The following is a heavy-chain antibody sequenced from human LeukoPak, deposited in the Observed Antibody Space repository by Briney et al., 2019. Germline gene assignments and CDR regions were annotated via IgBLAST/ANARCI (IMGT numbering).Heavy chain of an antibody. V-gene: IGHV3-48*01. CDR3: VRDGSSWGNFDY. CDR1: GFTFSSYS. CDR2: LSSSSSVI. Sequence: GGSLRLSCAASGFTFSSYSMNWVRQAPGKGLEWVSYLSSSSSVIYHADSVKGRFTISRDNAKNSLYLQMNSLRTEDTAVYYCVRDGSSWGNFDYWGQGTLVSVSS. J-gene: IGHJ4*02. D-gene: IGHD7-27*01.